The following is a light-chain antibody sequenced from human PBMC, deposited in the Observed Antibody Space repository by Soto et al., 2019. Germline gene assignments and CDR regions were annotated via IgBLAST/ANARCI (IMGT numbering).Light chain of an antibody. Sequence: QSVLTQPPSASGSPGRSVTISCTGTSSDVGGYNYVSWYQQHPGKAPKLMIYEVSKRPSGVPDRFSGSKSGNTASLTVSGLQAEDEADYYCSSYAGSNNFVFGTGTKVTV. CDR2: EVS. CDR1: SSDVGGYNY. J-gene: IGLJ1*01. V-gene: IGLV2-8*01. CDR3: SSYAGSNNFV.